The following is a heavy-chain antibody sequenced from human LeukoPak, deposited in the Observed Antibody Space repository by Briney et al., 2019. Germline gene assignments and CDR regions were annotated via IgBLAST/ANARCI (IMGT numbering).Heavy chain of an antibody. CDR3: ARDQYYDILTGYYSYYYGMDV. Sequence: GGSLRLSCAASGFTFSSYSMNWVRQAPGKGLEWVSSISSSSSYIYYADSVKGRFTISRDNAKNSLYLQMNSLRAGDTAVYYCARDQYYDILTGYYSYYYGMDVWGQGTTVTVSS. CDR2: ISSSSSYI. D-gene: IGHD3-9*01. J-gene: IGHJ6*02. CDR1: GFTFSSYS. V-gene: IGHV3-21*01.